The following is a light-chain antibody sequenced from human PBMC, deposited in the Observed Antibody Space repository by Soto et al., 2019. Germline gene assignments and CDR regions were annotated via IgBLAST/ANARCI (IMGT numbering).Light chain of an antibody. CDR1: QSVGSY. CDR2: DAS. CDR3: QQRYNWPPLT. V-gene: IGKV3-11*01. J-gene: IGKJ4*01. Sequence: EIVLTQSPATLSLSPGERATLSCRASQSVGSYLAWYQQKPGQAPRLLIYDASSRAFGIPVRFSGSGSGTDFTLTISSLEPEDFAVYYCQQRYNWPPLTFGGGTNVEIK.